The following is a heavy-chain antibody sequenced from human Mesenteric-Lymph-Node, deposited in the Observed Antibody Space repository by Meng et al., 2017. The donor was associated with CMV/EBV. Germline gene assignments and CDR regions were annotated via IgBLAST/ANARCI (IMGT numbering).Heavy chain of an antibody. D-gene: IGHD3-10*01. CDR3: AKDVVDGSGKGY. J-gene: IGHJ4*02. Sequence: SETLSLTCTVSGGSINNYYWSWIRQPPGKGLEWIGYIHYSGSANYNSSLKSRVTISIDTSKNQFSLKLRSVTAADTAVYYCAKDVVDGSGKGYWGQGTLVTVSS. CDR2: IHYSGSA. CDR1: GGSINNYY. V-gene: IGHV4-59*01.